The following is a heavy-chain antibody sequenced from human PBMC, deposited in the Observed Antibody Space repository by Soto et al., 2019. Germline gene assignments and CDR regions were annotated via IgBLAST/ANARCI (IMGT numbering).Heavy chain of an antibody. CDR3: ARQGTGNWFDP. D-gene: IGHD1-1*01. CDR1: GGMIRRGTYH. Sequence: SETRSLTYTVSGGMIRRGTYHWGWIRQPPGKGLEWIGSIYYSGSTYYNPSLKSRVTISVDTSKNQFSLKLSSVTAADTAVYYCARQGTGNWFDPWGQGTLVTVS. V-gene: IGHV4-39*01. J-gene: IGHJ5*02. CDR2: IYYSGST.